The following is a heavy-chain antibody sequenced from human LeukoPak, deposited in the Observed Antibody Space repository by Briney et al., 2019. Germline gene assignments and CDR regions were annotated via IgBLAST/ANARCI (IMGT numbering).Heavy chain of an antibody. CDR1: GYTFTGYY. Sequence: ASVKVSCKTSGYTFTGYYIQWVRQAPGQGLEWMGYINPDSGGTNYAQEFQGRVTTTRDTSISTAYMELNRLRSDDTAVYYCARGEMITFGGVIVISTFDIWGQGTMVTVS. CDR2: INPDSGGT. D-gene: IGHD3-16*02. J-gene: IGHJ3*02. CDR3: ARGEMITFGGVIVISTFDI. V-gene: IGHV1-2*02.